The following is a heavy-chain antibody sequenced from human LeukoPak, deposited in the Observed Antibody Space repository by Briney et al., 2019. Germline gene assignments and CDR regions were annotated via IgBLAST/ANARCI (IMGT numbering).Heavy chain of an antibody. CDR2: ITPYNGNT. D-gene: IGHD2-2*02. V-gene: IGHV1-18*01. J-gene: IGHJ6*02. CDR3: ARDRIIVVPTVIPTYYYYGLDV. CDR1: GYTFTSYD. Sequence: GASVKVSCKASGYTFTSYDISWVRQAPGQGLEWMGGITPYNGNTNYAQNLQGRVTMTTDTSTSTAYMELRSLRSDDTAIYYCARDRIIVVPTVIPTYYYYGLDVWGQGTTVTVSS.